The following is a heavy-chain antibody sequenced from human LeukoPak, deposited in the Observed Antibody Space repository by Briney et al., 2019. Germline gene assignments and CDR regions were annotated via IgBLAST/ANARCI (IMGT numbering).Heavy chain of an antibody. CDR2: ISGSGGST. V-gene: IGHV3-23*01. Sequence: GGSLRLSCAASGFTVSSNYMSWVRQAPGKGLEWVSVISGSGGSTYYADSVKGRFTISRDNSKNTLFLQMNSLRAEDTAVYYCAKKSVRPDWGQGTLVTVSS. D-gene: IGHD2-2*01. CDR1: GFTVSSNY. J-gene: IGHJ4*02. CDR3: AKKSVRPD.